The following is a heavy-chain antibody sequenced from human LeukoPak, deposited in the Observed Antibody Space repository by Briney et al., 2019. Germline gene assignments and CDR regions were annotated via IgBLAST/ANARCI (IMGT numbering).Heavy chain of an antibody. CDR2: IWYDGSFK. CDR1: GFTFSNFW. V-gene: IGHV3-33*08. D-gene: IGHD3-3*01. Sequence: PGGSLRLSCAASGFTFSNFWMGWVRQAPGKGLEWVAVIWYDGSFKYYEDSVKGRFTISRDNSKNTLDLQMNSLRAEDSAVYYCARGFNIQGYFDYWGQGTVVTVSS. CDR3: ARGFNIQGYFDY. J-gene: IGHJ4*02.